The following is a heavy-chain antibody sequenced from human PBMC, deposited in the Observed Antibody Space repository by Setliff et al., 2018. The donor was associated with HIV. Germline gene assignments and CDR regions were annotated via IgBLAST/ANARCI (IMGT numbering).Heavy chain of an antibody. V-gene: IGHV4-38-2*01. Sequence: SETLSLTCAVSGYSISSGYYWGWIRQPPGRGLEWIGNIYHSGGTHYTPSLRSRATISVDTSKNHFSLKLSSVTAADTAVFYCARVPFTTGSDYWGQGILVTVSS. CDR3: ARVPFTTGSDY. CDR2: IYHSGGT. CDR1: GYSISSGYY. J-gene: IGHJ4*02. D-gene: IGHD3-3*01.